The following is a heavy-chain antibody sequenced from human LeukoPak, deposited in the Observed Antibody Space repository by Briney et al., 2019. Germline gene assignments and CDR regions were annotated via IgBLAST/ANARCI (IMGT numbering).Heavy chain of an antibody. V-gene: IGHV1-2*02. J-gene: IGHJ5*02. D-gene: IGHD6-13*01. CDR2: INPNNGGT. Sequence: GASVKVSCKASGYTFTGYYIHWVRQAPGQRLEWMGWINPNNGGTNYAQKFQGRVTLIRDTSISTVYMELSRLRSDDTAVYYCARAAQQLVQYNWFDPWGQGTLVTVSS. CDR1: GYTFTGYY. CDR3: ARAAQQLVQYNWFDP.